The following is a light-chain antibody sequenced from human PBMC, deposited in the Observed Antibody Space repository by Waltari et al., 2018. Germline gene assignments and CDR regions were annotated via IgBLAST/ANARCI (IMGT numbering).Light chain of an antibody. CDR1: SSDIGLYNY. Sequence: QSALTQPASVSGSPGQSITISCTGTSSDIGLYNYVSWYQHHPGRAPKLIVFEVSNRPSGVSDRFSGSRSGNTASLTISGLQAADEATYYCSSYTTSSTLEVIFGGGTKVTVL. CDR2: EVS. J-gene: IGLJ2*01. CDR3: SSYTTSSTLEVI. V-gene: IGLV2-14*01.